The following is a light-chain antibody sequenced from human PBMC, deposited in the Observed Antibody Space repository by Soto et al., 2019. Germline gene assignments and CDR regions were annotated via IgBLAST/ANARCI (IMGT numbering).Light chain of an antibody. CDR2: GAS. CDR3: QQYGSSWT. CDR1: QSVSSSY. V-gene: IGKV3-20*01. J-gene: IGKJ1*01. Sequence: DIVLTQSPGTLSLSPGERATLSCRASQSVSSSYLAWYQQKPGQAPRLLIYGASSRATGIPDRFSGSGSGTDFTLTISRLEPEDFAVYYCQQYGSSWTFGHGTNVEIK.